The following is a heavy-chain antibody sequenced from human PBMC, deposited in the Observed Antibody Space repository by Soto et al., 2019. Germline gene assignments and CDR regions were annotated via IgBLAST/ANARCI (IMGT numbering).Heavy chain of an antibody. CDR2: IYYSGST. CDR1: GGSISSGGYY. Sequence: QVQLQESGPGLVKPSQTLSLTCTVSGGSISSGGYYWSWIRQHPGKGLEWIGYIYYSGSTYYNPSLKCRVTISVDTSKNQFSLKLTSVTAADTAVYYCACGYSYGLGAFDIWGQGTVVTVSS. CDR3: ACGYSYGLGAFDI. V-gene: IGHV4-31*03. D-gene: IGHD5-18*01. J-gene: IGHJ3*02.